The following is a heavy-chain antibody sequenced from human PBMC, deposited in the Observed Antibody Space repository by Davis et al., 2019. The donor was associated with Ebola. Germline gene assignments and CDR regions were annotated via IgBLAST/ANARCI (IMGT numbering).Heavy chain of an antibody. Sequence: GGSLRLSCAASGFTFSGSAMHCVRQASGKGLEWVGRITSKANSYATAYSASVKGRFTISRDDSKNTAYLQMNSLKTEDTAVYYCTSQTTVTDYWGQGTLVTVSS. V-gene: IGHV3-73*01. CDR2: ITSKANSYAT. CDR1: GFTFSGSA. CDR3: TSQTTVTDY. D-gene: IGHD4-17*01. J-gene: IGHJ4*02.